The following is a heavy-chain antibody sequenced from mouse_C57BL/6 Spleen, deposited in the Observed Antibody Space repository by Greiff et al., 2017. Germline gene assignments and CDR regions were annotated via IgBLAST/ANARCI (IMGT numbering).Heavy chain of an antibody. D-gene: IGHD2-3*01. CDR2: IHPNSGST. V-gene: IGHV1-64*01. J-gene: IGHJ3*01. Sequence: QVQLQQPGAELVKPGASVKLSCKASGYTFTSYWMHWVKQRPGQGLEWIGMIHPNSGSTNYNEKFKSKATLTVDKSSSTAYMQLSSLTSEDSVVYYCARDGYYGFAYWGQGTLVTVSA. CDR1: GYTFTSYW. CDR3: ARDGYYGFAY.